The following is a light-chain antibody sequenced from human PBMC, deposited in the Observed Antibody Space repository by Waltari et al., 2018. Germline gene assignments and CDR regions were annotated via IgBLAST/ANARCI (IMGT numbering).Light chain of an antibody. CDR3: QQSYSTPLT. CDR2: AAS. Sequence: DIQMTQSPSSLSASVGDSVTITCRASQSISTYFNWYQQKPGKAPNLLIYAASNLRSGVPSRFSGSGSGTDFTRTISSLQPEEIATYYCQQSYSTPLTFGGGTKVEIK. CDR1: QSISTY. V-gene: IGKV1-39*01. J-gene: IGKJ4*01.